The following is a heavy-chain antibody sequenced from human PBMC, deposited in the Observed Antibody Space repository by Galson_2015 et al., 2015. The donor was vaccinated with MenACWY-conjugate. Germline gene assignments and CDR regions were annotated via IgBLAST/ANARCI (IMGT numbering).Heavy chain of an antibody. V-gene: IGHV1-18*04. CDR1: GYTFSSYG. Sequence: QSGAEVKKPGESLKISCKASGYTFSSYGITWVRQTPGQGLEWMGWISGDNGNTNYAQKFQGRVTMTTDASTSTAHMELRSLRSGDTAVYYCARGLVGYCPITSCSFDYWGQGTLVTVSS. D-gene: IGHD2-2*01. CDR2: ISGDNGNT. CDR3: ARGLVGYCPITSCSFDY. J-gene: IGHJ4*02.